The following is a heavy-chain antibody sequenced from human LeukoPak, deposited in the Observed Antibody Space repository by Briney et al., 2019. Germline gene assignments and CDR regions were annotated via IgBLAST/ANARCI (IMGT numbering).Heavy chain of an antibody. J-gene: IGHJ6*03. Sequence: ASVKVSCKASGYTFTSYDINWVRQATGQGLEWMGWMNPNSGNTGYAQKFQGRVTITRNTSISTAYMELSSLRSEDTAVYYCARDQGTTVTTHSSYYYYYYMDVWDKGTTATVSS. CDR3: ARDQGTTVTTHSSYYYYYYMDV. CDR2: MNPNSGNT. V-gene: IGHV1-8*03. D-gene: IGHD4-17*01. CDR1: GYTFTSYD.